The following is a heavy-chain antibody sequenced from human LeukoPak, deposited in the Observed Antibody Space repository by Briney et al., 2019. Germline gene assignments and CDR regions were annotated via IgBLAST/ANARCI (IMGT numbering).Heavy chain of an antibody. D-gene: IGHD3-10*01. Sequence: PGGSLRLSCAASGFTVSNNYMTWVRQAPGKGLEWVSVIYSDGTTYYADSVKGRFTISRDNSKNTVYLQMNSLRAEDTAVYYCARGLGYGSGPVDHWGQGTLVTLSS. V-gene: IGHV3-53*01. J-gene: IGHJ4*02. CDR1: GFTVSNNY. CDR2: IYSDGTT. CDR3: ARGLGYGSGPVDH.